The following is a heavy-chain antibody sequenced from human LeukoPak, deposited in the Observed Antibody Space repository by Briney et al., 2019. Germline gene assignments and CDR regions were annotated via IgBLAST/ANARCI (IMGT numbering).Heavy chain of an antibody. J-gene: IGHJ6*02. CDR3: ARDRIEMYYDFWSGYSNYYYYYGMDV. D-gene: IGHD3-3*01. CDR2: ISSSSSYI. V-gene: IGHV3-21*01. CDR1: GFTFSSYS. Sequence: TGGSLRLSCAASGFTFSSYSMNWVRQAPGKGLEWVSSISSSSSYIYYADSVKGRFTISRDNAKNSLYLQMNSLRAEDTAVYYCARDRIEMYYDFWSGYSNYYYYYGMDVWGQGTTVTVSS.